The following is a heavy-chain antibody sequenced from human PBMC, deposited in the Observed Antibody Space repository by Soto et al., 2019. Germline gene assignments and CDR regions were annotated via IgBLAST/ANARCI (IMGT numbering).Heavy chain of an antibody. D-gene: IGHD3-10*01. CDR1: GYSFTSYW. J-gene: IGHJ6*02. CDR2: IYPGDSDT. CDR3: ARHSYGSGSYFDYYYSGMDV. Sequence: GASLKISCKGSGYSFTSYWIGWVRQMPGKGLEWMGIIYPGDSDTRYSPSFQGQVTISADKFISTAYLQWSSLKASDTAMYYCARHSYGSGSYFDYYYSGMDVWGRGTTVTVSS. V-gene: IGHV5-51*01.